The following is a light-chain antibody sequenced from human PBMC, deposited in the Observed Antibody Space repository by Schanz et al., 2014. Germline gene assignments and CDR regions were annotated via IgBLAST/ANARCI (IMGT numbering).Light chain of an antibody. CDR2: EVN. J-gene: IGLJ1*01. CDR3: SSYTSSSTPIYV. V-gene: IGLV2-8*01. CDR1: SNDVGDYNF. Sequence: QSALTQPPSASGSPGQSVTISCTGTSNDVGDYNFVSWYQQHPGKAPKVMIFEVNKRPSGVPDRFSGSKSGNTASLTVSGLQAEDEADYYCSSYTSSSTPIYVFGTGTKLTVL.